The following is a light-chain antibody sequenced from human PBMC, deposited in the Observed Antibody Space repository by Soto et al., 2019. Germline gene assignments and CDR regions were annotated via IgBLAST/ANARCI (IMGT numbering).Light chain of an antibody. V-gene: IGKV3D-11*02. CDR2: DVS. CDR1: QSVSTF. Sequence: IVLTQSPGTLSLSPGERATLSCRASQSVSTFLAWYQQKPGQAPRLLIYDVSKRAPGIPARFSGSRSGTDFTLTRSSLEPEDFAVYYCQQNSNWQGSFGRGTKVDIK. CDR3: QQNSNWQGS. J-gene: IGKJ1*01.